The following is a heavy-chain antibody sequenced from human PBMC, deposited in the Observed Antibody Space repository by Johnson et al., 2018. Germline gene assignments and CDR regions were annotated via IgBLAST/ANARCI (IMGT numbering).Heavy chain of an antibody. CDR3: PSREMATIDDAFDI. J-gene: IGHJ3*02. CDR1: SFTSYW. D-gene: IGHD5-24*01. CDR2: IYPGDSDT. Sequence: SFTSYWIGWVRQMPGKGLEWMGIIYPGDSDTRYSPSFQGQVTISADQSLSTAYLQWSSLQATDTAMYYCPSREMATIDDAFDIWGQGTMVTVSS. V-gene: IGHV5-51*01.